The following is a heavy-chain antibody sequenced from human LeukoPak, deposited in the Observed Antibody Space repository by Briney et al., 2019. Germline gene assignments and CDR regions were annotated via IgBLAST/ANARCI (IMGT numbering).Heavy chain of an antibody. Sequence: PSETLSLTCAVYGGSFSGYYWNWIRQPPGKGLEWIGEINHSGSTNYNPSLKSRVTISVDTSKNQFSLKLSSVTAADTAVYYCARRLRFLEWLLKGNWFDPWGQGTLVTVSS. V-gene: IGHV4-34*01. CDR2: INHSGST. J-gene: IGHJ5*02. CDR3: ARRLRFLEWLLKGNWFDP. CDR1: GGSFSGYY. D-gene: IGHD3-3*01.